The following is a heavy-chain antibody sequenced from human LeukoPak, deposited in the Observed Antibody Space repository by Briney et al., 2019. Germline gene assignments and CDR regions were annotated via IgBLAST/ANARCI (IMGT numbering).Heavy chain of an antibody. J-gene: IGHJ4*02. CDR3: ARDIPESNGYYI. CDR1: GFTFSTYG. V-gene: IGHV1-18*01. Sequence: ASVKVSCTASGFTFSTYGITWVRQAPGQGLEWLGYISAYSADTNYAQKVQGRVTMTTDTSTTTAYLEMRSLRSDDTAVYYCARDIPESNGYYIWGQGTQVTVSS. CDR2: ISAYSADT. D-gene: IGHD1-26*01.